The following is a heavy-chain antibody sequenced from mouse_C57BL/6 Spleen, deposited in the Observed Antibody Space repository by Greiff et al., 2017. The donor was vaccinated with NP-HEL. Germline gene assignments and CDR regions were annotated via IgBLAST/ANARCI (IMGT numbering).Heavy chain of an antibody. J-gene: IGHJ4*01. CDR2: INPGSGGT. V-gene: IGHV1-54*01. Sequence: QVQLKESGAELVRPGTSVKVSCKASGYAFTNYLIEWVKQRPGQGLEWIGVINPGSGGTNYNEKFKGKATLTADKSSSTAYMQLSSLTSEDSAVYFCARGDYGSLYAMDYWGQGTSLTVSS. CDR3: ARGDYGSLYAMDY. CDR1: GYAFTNYL. D-gene: IGHD1-1*01.